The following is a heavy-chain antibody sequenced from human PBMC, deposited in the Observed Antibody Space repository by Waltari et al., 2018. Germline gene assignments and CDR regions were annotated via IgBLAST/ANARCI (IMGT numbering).Heavy chain of an antibody. CDR1: GFTFSSYW. CDR2: IKQDGSET. D-gene: IGHD2-15*01. J-gene: IGHJ4*02. CDR3: VRDATGGRRAFYY. Sequence: EVQLEESGGGLVQPGGSLRLSCAASGFTFSSYWMDWVRRAPGKGLEWVAIIKQDGSETYYVDPVKGRFTISRDNAKNALYLQVNSLRVEDTAIYYCVRDATGGRRAFYYWGQGTPVTVSS. V-gene: IGHV3-7*03.